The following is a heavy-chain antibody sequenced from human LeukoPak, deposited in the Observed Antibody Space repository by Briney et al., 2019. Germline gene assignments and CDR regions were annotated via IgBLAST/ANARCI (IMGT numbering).Heavy chain of an antibody. V-gene: IGHV4-30-4*08. Sequence: PSQTLSLTCTVSGGSISSGDYYWSWIRQPPGKGLEWIGYIYYSGSTYYNPSLKSRVAISVDTSKNQSSLKLSSVTAADTAVYYCARTGGTGIVGATYYYYYMDVWGKGTTVTVSS. D-gene: IGHD1-26*01. J-gene: IGHJ6*03. CDR1: GGSISSGDYY. CDR3: ARTGGTGIVGATYYYYYMDV. CDR2: IYYSGST.